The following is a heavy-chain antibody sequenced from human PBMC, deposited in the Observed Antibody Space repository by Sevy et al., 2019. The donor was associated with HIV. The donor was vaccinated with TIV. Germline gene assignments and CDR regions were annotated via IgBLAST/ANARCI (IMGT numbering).Heavy chain of an antibody. V-gene: IGHV3-13*01. Sequence: GGSLRRSCAASGFTSNDYGMHWVRQPTGKGLEWVSAFGTSRDTYYSDSVKGRFIVSRDNAKNSFFLQMNSLRAGDTAVYYCARGGRFGEFSLSTWGQGTLVTVSS. CDR1: GFTSNDYG. J-gene: IGHJ5*02. CDR2: FGTSRDT. CDR3: ARGGRFGEFSLST. D-gene: IGHD3-10*01.